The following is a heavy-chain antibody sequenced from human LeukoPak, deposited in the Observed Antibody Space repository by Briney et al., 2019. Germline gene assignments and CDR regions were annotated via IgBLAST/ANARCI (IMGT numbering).Heavy chain of an antibody. CDR1: GYTFTGYY. CDR2: FDPEDGET. J-gene: IGHJ5*02. Sequence: ASVKVSCKASGYTFTGYYMHWVRQAPGKGLEWMGGFDPEDGETIYAQKFQGRVTMTEDTSTDTAYMELSSLRSEDTAVYYCARSLGTYWGKDFLNWFDPWGQGTLVTVSS. CDR3: ARSLGTYWGKDFLNWFDP. V-gene: IGHV1-24*01. D-gene: IGHD3-16*01.